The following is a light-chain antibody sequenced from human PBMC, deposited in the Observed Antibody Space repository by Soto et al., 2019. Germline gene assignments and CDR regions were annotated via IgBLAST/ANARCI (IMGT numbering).Light chain of an antibody. CDR2: GAS. CDR1: QRVASN. CDR3: QQYNSYWT. V-gene: IGKV3-15*01. Sequence: EVVLTQSPGTLSLSPVERATLSCRASQRVASNLAWYQQKPGQAPRLLIYGASTRATCIPARFSGSGSGTEFTLTISSLQPDDFATYYCQQYNSYWTFGQGTKVDIK. J-gene: IGKJ1*01.